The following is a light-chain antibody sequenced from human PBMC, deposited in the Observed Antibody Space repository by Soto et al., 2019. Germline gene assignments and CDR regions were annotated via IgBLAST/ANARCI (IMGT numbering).Light chain of an antibody. CDR3: QQYNTFWT. CDR1: QSVSGW. Sequence: IPMTQSPSTRSSSLGDTVTVTWRASQSVSGWLAWYQQKPGEAPKLLIYDASALPRGVPSRFIGSGSGTEFTLAICSMKPDDVATYYCQQYNTFWTFGPGTKVDIK. V-gene: IGKV1-5*01. J-gene: IGKJ1*01. CDR2: DAS.